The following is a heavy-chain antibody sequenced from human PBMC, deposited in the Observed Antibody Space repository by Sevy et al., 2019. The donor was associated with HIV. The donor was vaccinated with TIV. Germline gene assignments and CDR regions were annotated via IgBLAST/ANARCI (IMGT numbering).Heavy chain of an antibody. J-gene: IGHJ4*02. V-gene: IGHV4-39*01. D-gene: IGHD5-12*01. Sequence: KQSQTLSLTCTVSGGSVSSSLYSWGWVRQSPGKGLEWIGSIYAYSGRTFYNPSVKSRVTISVDTPNNQFSLKLTSVTAADTAVYYCARKGNGYNQYFFDYWGQGTLVTVSS. CDR3: ARKGNGYNQYFFDY. CDR2: IYAYSGRT. CDR1: GGSVSSSLYS.